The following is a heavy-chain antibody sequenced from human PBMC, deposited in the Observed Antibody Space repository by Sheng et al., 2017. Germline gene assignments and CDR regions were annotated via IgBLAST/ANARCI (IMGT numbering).Heavy chain of an antibody. J-gene: IGHJ5*02. CDR3: ARGPVYSTQWYWFDP. CDR1: GFIFSNYG. D-gene: IGHD6-13*01. Sequence: QVQLVESGGGVVQPGRSLRLSCAASGFIFSNYGMHWVRQAPGKGLEWVAHIWFDGSNKYSADSVKGRFTVSRDNSKNTLYLQMNSLRAEDTAVYYCARGPVYSTQWYWFDPWGQGTLVTVSS. V-gene: IGHV3-33*01. CDR2: IWFDGSNK.